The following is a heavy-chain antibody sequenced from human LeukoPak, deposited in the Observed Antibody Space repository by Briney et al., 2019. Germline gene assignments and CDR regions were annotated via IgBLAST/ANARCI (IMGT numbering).Heavy chain of an antibody. CDR3: AREEAVRRFGHDY. CDR1: GFTFSSYS. V-gene: IGHV3-21*04. CDR2: ISSSSSYI. Sequence: KTGGSLRLSCAASGFTFSSYSMNWVRQAPGKGLEWVSSISSSSSYIYYADSVKGRFTISRDNSKNTLNLQMNSLRAEDSAVYYCAREEAVRRFGHDYWGQGTLVTVSS. J-gene: IGHJ4*02. D-gene: IGHD6-6*01.